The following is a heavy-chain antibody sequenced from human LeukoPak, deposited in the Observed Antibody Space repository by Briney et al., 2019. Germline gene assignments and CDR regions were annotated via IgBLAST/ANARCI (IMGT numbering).Heavy chain of an antibody. Sequence: SSETLSLTCTVSGGSISSGDYYWSWIRQPPGKGLEWIGYIYYSGSTYYNPSLKSRVTISVDTSKNQFSLKLSSVTAADTAVYYCARVPYGDYALTYYFDYWGQGTLVTVSS. CDR3: ARVPYGDYALTYYFDY. J-gene: IGHJ4*02. CDR2: IYYSGST. D-gene: IGHD4-17*01. V-gene: IGHV4-30-4*01. CDR1: GGSISSGDYY.